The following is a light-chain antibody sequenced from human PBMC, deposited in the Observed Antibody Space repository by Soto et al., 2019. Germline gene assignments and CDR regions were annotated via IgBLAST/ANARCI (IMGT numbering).Light chain of an antibody. CDR1: QSIASY. Sequence: DIVLTQSPATLSLSPGERATLSCRASQSIASYLAWYQQRPGQAPRLLIYDASNRATGIPARFSGSGSETDFPLTISSLAPEDFAVYYCQQRSDWPPTFGGGTQVEIK. J-gene: IGKJ4*01. CDR3: QQRSDWPPT. CDR2: DAS. V-gene: IGKV3-11*01.